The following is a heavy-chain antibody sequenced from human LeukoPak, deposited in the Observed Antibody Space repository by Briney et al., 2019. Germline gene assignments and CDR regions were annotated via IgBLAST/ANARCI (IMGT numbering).Heavy chain of an antibody. D-gene: IGHD5-18*01. J-gene: IGHJ5*02. CDR2: IYSGGST. CDR1: GFTVSSNY. CDR3: ARKYNNWFDP. Sequence: PGGSLRLSCAASGFTVSSNYMSWVRQAPGKGLEWVSVIYSGGSTYYADSVKGRFTISRDNSKNTLYLQMNGLRAEDTAVYYCARKYNNWFDPWGQGTLVTVSS. V-gene: IGHV3-53*01.